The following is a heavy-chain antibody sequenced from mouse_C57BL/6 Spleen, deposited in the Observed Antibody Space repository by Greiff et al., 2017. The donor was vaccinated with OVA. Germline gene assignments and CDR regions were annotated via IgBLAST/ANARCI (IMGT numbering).Heavy chain of an antibody. D-gene: IGHD1-1*01. J-gene: IGHJ2*01. CDR2: IDPYDSET. CDR3: ARVITTVKGGYFDY. Sequence: QVQLQQPGAELVRPGSSVKLSCKASGYTFTSYWMHWVKQRPIQGLEWIGNIDPYDSETHYNQKFKDKATLTVDKSSSTAYMQLSSLTSEDSAVYDCARVITTVKGGYFDYWGQGTTLTVSS. V-gene: IGHV1-52*01. CDR1: GYTFTSYW.